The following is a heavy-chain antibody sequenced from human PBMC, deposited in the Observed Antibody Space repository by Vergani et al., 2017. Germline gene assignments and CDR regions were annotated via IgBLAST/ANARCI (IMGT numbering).Heavy chain of an antibody. V-gene: IGHV3-30-3*01. CDR2: ISYDGSNK. Sequence: VQLVESGGGLVQPGGSLRLSCAASGFTFSSYWMHWVRQAPGKGLEWVAVISYDGSNKYYADSVKGRFSISRDNSKNTLYLRMNSLRPEDTAMYYCARPAGLEWLSYYFDYWGQGTLVTVSS. J-gene: IGHJ4*02. CDR1: GFTFSSYW. D-gene: IGHD3-3*01. CDR3: ARPAGLEWLSYYFDY.